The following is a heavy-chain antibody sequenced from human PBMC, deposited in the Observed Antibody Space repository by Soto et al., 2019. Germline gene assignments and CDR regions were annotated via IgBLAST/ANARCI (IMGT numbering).Heavy chain of an antibody. CDR3: AKERITIFGVVIIPVSWFDP. V-gene: IGHV3-23*01. CDR1: GFTFSSYA. Sequence: GGSLRLSCAASGFTFSSYAMSWFRQAPGKGREWVSAISGSGGSTYYADSVKGRFTISRDNSKNTLYLQMNSLRAEDTAVYYCAKERITIFGVVIIPVSWFDPWGQGTLVTVSS. CDR2: ISGSGGST. D-gene: IGHD3-3*01. J-gene: IGHJ5*02.